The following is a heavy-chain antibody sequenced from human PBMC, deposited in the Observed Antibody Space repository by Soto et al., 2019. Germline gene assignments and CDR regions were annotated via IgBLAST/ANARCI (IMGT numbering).Heavy chain of an antibody. V-gene: IGHV4-30-2*01. CDR2: IYPSGMP. Sequence: TLSLTCTVSGGSISNASYSWSWIRQPPGKGLEWIGYIYPSGMPFYNPSLRSRVTISIDRSNDQFSLNLKSVTAADTAVYYCARERGGYGLFDSWGQGTLVTVSS. CDR3: ARERGGYGLFDS. J-gene: IGHJ4*02. CDR1: GGSISNASYS. D-gene: IGHD5-18*01.